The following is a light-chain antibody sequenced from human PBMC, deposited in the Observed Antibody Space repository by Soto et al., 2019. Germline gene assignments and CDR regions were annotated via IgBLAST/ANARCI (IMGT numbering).Light chain of an antibody. CDR1: QTISSW. V-gene: IGKV1-5*03. CDR2: KAS. CDR3: QQYNSYPLT. Sequence: DIQMTQSPSTLSGSVGDRVTITCRASQTISSWLAWYQQKPGKAPKLLIYKASTLKSGVPSRFSGSGSGTEFNLTISSLQPDDFATYYCQQYNSYPLTFGGGTKVDIK. J-gene: IGKJ4*01.